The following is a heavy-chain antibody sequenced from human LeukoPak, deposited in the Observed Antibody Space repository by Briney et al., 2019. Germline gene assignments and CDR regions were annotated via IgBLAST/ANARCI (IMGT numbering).Heavy chain of an antibody. CDR3: ARTLMGYNNYYMDV. CDR1: GFTFSSYE. J-gene: IGHJ6*03. D-gene: IGHD2-8*01. CDR2: ISTSSSYI. Sequence: GGSLRLSCAASGFTFSSYEMNWVRQAPGKGLEWVSFISTSSSYIYYADSVKGRFTISRDNAKNSLYLQMSSLRVEDTAVYYCARTLMGYNNYYMDVWGKGTTVTVSS. V-gene: IGHV3-21*01.